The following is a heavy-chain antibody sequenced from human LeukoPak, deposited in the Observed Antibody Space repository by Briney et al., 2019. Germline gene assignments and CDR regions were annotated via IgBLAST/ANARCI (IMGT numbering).Heavy chain of an antibody. D-gene: IGHD4-17*01. CDR1: GFIFSRYD. Sequence: PGGSLRLSCAASGFIFSRYDFHWVRQPTGKGLEWVSAIGTTGDTYYSDSVKGRFTISRENAKSSLYLQMNSLRVGDTAVYYCAKDGRGDYLPPYNFDYWGQGTLVTVSS. CDR2: IGTTGDT. J-gene: IGHJ4*02. V-gene: IGHV3-13*04. CDR3: AKDGRGDYLPPYNFDY.